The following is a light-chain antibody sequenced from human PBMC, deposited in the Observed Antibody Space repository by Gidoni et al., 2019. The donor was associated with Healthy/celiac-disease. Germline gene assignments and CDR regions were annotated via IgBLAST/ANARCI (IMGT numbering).Light chain of an antibody. CDR2: SHN. J-gene: IGLJ3*02. Sequence: QSVLTQPPSASGTPDQRVTISCSGSSSNIGSNTVNWYQQLPGTAPKLLIYSHNQRPSGVPDRFSVSKSGTSASLAISGLQSEDEADYYCAAWDDSLNGWVFGGGTKLTVL. V-gene: IGLV1-44*01. CDR3: AAWDDSLNGWV. CDR1: SSNIGSNT.